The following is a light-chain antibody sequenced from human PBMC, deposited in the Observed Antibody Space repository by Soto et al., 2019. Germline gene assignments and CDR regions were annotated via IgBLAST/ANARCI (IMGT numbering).Light chain of an antibody. CDR2: DAS. CDR3: QQYGSTPLT. J-gene: IGKJ4*01. Sequence: EIVLKQSPDTLSLSPGERATLSCRASQSVRSNYLAWYQQKPGQAPRFLIYDASSTATGIPDRFSGSGSGTDFTLTISRLEPEDCAVYYCQQYGSTPLTFGGGTKVDIK. CDR1: QSVRSNY. V-gene: IGKV3-20*01.